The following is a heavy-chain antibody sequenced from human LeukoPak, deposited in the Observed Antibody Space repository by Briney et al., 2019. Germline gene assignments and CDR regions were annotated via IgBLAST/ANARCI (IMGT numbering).Heavy chain of an antibody. Sequence: PGGSLRLSCAASGFTFGSYAMSWVRQAPGKGLEWLSTTLGSGSNTYYADSVKGRFTISRDNSKNMLYLQMNSLRVDDTAVYYCAPTYSSSWYGYWGQGTLVTVSS. CDR3: APTYSSSWYGY. V-gene: IGHV3-23*01. CDR2: TLGSGSNT. D-gene: IGHD6-13*01. CDR1: GFTFGSYA. J-gene: IGHJ4*02.